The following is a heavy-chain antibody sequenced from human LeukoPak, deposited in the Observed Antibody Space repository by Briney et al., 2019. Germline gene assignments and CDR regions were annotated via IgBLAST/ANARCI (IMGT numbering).Heavy chain of an antibody. J-gene: IGHJ4*02. CDR1: GFTFSSYA. D-gene: IGHD3-10*01. Sequence: PGGSLRLSCAASGFTFSSYAMSWVRQAPGKGLEWVSAISGSGGSTYYADSVKGRFTISRDNSKNTLYLQMNSLRAEDTAVYCCAKAMVRGVYGLAFDYWGQGTLVTVSS. CDR3: AKAMVRGVYGLAFDY. V-gene: IGHV3-23*01. CDR2: ISGSGGST.